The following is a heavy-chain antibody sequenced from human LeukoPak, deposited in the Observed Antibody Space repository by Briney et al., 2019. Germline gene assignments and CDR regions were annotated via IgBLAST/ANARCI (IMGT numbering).Heavy chain of an antibody. CDR3: AGVASSCPFYYYMDV. Sequence: AWSLRLSCAASGFTVSHNYMNWVRQAPGKGLECISVIYSGGSPFYADCVKGRFTISRHNSENTLSLQMNSEQAEVRAVYYCAGVASSCPFYYYMDVWGKGSTVTLSS. D-gene: IGHD3-10*01. J-gene: IGHJ6*03. V-gene: IGHV3-66*02. CDR2: IYSGGSP. CDR1: GFTVSHNY.